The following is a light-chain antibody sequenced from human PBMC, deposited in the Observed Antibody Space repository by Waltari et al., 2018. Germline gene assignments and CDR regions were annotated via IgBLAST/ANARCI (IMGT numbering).Light chain of an antibody. CDR3: GTWDSSLNVGV. J-gene: IGLJ3*02. Sequence: QSVLTQPPSVSAAPGQQVTISCSGSSSNIGNNDISWYQHLPGTAPKLLIYDNDKRPSGMPDRFYGSKSGTSATLGITGLQTGDEADYYCGTWDSSLNVGVFGGGTELTVL. CDR1: SSNIGNND. CDR2: DND. V-gene: IGLV1-51*01.